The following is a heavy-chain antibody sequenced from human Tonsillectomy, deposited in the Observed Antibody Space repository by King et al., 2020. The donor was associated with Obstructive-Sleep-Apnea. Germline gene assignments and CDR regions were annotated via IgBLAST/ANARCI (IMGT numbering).Heavy chain of an antibody. CDR3: AREYCSGGSCSLAY. CDR1: GDSISSGDYY. Sequence: QLQESGPGLVKPSQTLSLTCTVSGDSISSGDYYWSWIRQPPGKGLEWIGYIYNSGNSYYNPSLNSRVTISVDTSKNQFSLKLSSVTAADTAVYYCAREYCSGGSCSLAYWGQGTLVTVSS. D-gene: IGHD2-15*01. J-gene: IGHJ4*02. CDR2: IYNSGNS. V-gene: IGHV4-30-4*01.